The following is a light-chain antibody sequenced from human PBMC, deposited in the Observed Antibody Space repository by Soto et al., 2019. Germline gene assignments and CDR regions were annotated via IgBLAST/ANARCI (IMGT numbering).Light chain of an antibody. CDR3: QQYSSSLT. CDR1: QSISSTY. V-gene: IGKV3-20*01. J-gene: IGKJ4*01. Sequence: EIVLTQSPGTLSLSPGERGTLSCRASQSISSTYLAWYQQKPGQAPRLLVYGASTRATGVPDRFSGSGSGTDFSLTSNGLEPEDSAVYFCQQYSSSLTFGGGTKVEIK. CDR2: GAS.